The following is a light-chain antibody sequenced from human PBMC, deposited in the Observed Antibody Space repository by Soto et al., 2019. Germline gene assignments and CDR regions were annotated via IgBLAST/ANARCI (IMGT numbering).Light chain of an antibody. CDR1: QGVSSD. CDR3: QQLNTYPWT. CDR2: TAS. V-gene: IGKV1-9*01. Sequence: IQLTQSPSSLSASVGDRVTITCRASQGVSSDLAWYQQKPGKAPKLLIYTASTLQSGVPSRFSGSGSGTDFTLTISSQQPEDFATYYCQQLNTYPWTFGQGTKVEIK. J-gene: IGKJ1*01.